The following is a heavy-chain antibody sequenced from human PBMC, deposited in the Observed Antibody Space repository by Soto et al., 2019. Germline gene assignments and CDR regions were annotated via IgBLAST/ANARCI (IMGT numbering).Heavy chain of an antibody. D-gene: IGHD5-12*01. V-gene: IGHV1-69*01. CDR3: ARAKEMATIKDYYYGMDV. Sequence: KVSCKASGGTFSSYAISWVRQAPGQGLEWMGGIIPIFGTANYAQKFQGRVTITADESTSTAYMELSSLRSEDTAVYYCARAKEMATIKDYYYGMDVWGQGTTVTVSS. CDR2: IIPIFGTA. J-gene: IGHJ6*02. CDR1: GGTFSSYA.